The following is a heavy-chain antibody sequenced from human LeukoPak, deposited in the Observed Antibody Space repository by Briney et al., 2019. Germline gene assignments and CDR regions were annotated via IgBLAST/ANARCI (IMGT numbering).Heavy chain of an antibody. CDR2: ISSRSSYI. V-gene: IGHV3-21*01. D-gene: IGHD3-3*01. CDR1: GFTFSSYN. CDR3: ASGVNYFDY. Sequence: PGGSLRLSCAASGFTFSSYNMKWVRQAPGKGLEWVSSISSRSSYIFYADSVKGRFTISRDNAKKSLYLQMNSLSAEDTAVYYCASGVNYFDYWGQGTLVTVSS. J-gene: IGHJ4*02.